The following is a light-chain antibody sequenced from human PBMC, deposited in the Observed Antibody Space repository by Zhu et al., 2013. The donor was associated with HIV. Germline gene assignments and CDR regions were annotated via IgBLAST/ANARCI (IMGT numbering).Light chain of an antibody. CDR2: QVA. CDR1: TNDVGNSDS. J-gene: IGLJ3*02. CDR3: TSYTTSNTLSWV. V-gene: IGLV2-14*01. Sequence: QSALTQSASVSGSPGQSITISCTGNTNDVGNSDSVSWYQHHPGKAPKLMIYQVAKRPSGVSNRFSGSKSGNTASLTISGLQPEDEAEYYCTSYTTSNTLSWVFGGGTKLTVL.